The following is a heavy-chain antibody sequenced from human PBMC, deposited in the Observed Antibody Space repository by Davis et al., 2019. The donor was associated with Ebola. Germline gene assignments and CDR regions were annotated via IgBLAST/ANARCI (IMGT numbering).Heavy chain of an antibody. J-gene: IGHJ4*02. Sequence: GESLKISCAASGFTFSSYSMHWVRQAPGKGLEWLSYISSSSSTIYYADSVKGRFTISRDNAKNSLYLQMSSLRAEDTAVYYCAKGGDFDYWGQGTLVTVSS. CDR1: GFTFSSYS. D-gene: IGHD1-26*01. CDR3: AKGGDFDY. CDR2: ISSSSSTI. V-gene: IGHV3-48*04.